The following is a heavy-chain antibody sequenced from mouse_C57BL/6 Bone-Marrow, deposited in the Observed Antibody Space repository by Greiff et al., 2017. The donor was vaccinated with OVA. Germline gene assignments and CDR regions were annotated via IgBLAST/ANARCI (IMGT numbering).Heavy chain of an antibody. V-gene: IGHV1-55*01. Sequence: QVHVKQPGAELVKPGASVKMSCKASGYTFTSYWITWVKQRPGQGLEWIGDIYPGSGSTNYNEKFKSKATLTVDTSSSTAYMQLSSLTSEDSAVYYCARFITTVVGAMDYWGQGTSVTVSS. CDR2: IYPGSGST. D-gene: IGHD1-1*01. CDR3: ARFITTVVGAMDY. J-gene: IGHJ4*01. CDR1: GYTFTSYW.